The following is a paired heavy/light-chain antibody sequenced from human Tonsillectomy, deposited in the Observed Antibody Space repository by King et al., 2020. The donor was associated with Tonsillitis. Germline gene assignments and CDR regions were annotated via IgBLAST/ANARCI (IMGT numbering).Heavy chain of an antibody. CDR1: GFTFGDYV. CDR2: IRTKAFIGTT. V-gene: IGHV3-49*03. J-gene: IGHJ6*04. CDR3: AKDYDFWSGGGAFVYNLMDV. D-gene: IGHD3-3*01. Sequence: EVQLVESGGGLAQPGRSLRLSCTGSGFTFGDYVLSWFRQAPGKGLEWVGLIRTKAFIGTTEYAASVVGRFTISRDDSKSIAYLQMNTLKTEDTAIYYCAKDYDFWSGGGAFVYNLMDVWGKGTAVTVSS.
Light chain of an antibody. CDR2: LGS. V-gene: IGKV2-28*01. CDR1: QHLLYSNGFNY. CDR3: MQGLQTPPT. Sequence: DIVMTQSPLSLPVTPGEPASISCRSSQHLLYSNGFNYLHWYLQKPGQSPQLLIYLGSNRASGVPDRFSGSGSGTDFTLKISRVEAEDVGVYYCMQGLQTPPTFGQGTKVEIK. J-gene: IGKJ1*01.